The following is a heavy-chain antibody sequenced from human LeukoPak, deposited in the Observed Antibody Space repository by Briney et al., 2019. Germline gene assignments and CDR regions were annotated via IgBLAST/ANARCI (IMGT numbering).Heavy chain of an antibody. Sequence: GASVKVSCQTSGYNFKTHAVSWVRQVPGQGLEWMGWISGYNGDTAFAQKFQGRVTMTKDTSTTTAYMELRSLTSDDTAVYYCARFWVFGADTRPPYHQGMDLWGRGTTVTVSS. CDR3: ARFWVFGADTRPPYHQGMDL. CDR1: GYNFKTHA. CDR2: ISGYNGDT. J-gene: IGHJ6*02. V-gene: IGHV1-18*01. D-gene: IGHD3-3*01.